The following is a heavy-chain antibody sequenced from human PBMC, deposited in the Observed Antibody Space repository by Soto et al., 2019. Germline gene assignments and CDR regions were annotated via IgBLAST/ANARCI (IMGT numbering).Heavy chain of an antibody. Sequence: QVQLQQWGAGLLKPSETLSLTCAVYGGSFSGYYWSWIRQPPGKGLGWIGEINHSGSTNYNPSLKSRVTISVDTSKNQFSLKLSSVTAADTAVYYCARGNPTGGVVVPAAMSHWFDPWGQGTLVTVSS. CDR2: INHSGST. CDR3: ARGNPTGGVVVPAAMSHWFDP. CDR1: GGSFSGYY. J-gene: IGHJ5*02. D-gene: IGHD2-2*01. V-gene: IGHV4-34*01.